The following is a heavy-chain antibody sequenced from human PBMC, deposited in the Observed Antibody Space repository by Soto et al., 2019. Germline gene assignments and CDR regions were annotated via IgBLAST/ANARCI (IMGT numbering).Heavy chain of an antibody. Sequence: QLQLLESGPGLVKPSETQSLTCTVSGGSISSSSYYWGWIRQPPGKGLEWIGSIYYSGSTYYNPSLKSRVTISVDTSKNQFSLKLSSVTAADTAVYYCACIFSGGYGYGFYYYGMDVWGQGTTVTVSS. J-gene: IGHJ6*02. D-gene: IGHD5-18*01. CDR1: GGSISSSSYY. CDR3: ACIFSGGYGYGFYYYGMDV. V-gene: IGHV4-39*01. CDR2: IYYSGST.